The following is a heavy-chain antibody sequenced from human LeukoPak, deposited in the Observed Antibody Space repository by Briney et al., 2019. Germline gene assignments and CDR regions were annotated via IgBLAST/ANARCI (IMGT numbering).Heavy chain of an antibody. CDR3: ARDRGFGEAYYYYMDV. CDR2: IIPIFRTP. D-gene: IGHD3-10*01. CDR1: GGTFNSYG. J-gene: IGHJ6*03. Sequence: SVKVSCKASGGTFNSYGISWVRQAPGQGLEWMGGIIPIFRTPSNAQKFQGRVTITVDKFKNTAYMELSSLKSEDTATYYCARDRGFGEAYYYYMDVWGKGTTVTVSS. V-gene: IGHV1-69*06.